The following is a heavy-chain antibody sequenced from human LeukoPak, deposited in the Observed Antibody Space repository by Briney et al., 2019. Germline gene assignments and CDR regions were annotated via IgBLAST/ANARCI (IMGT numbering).Heavy chain of an antibody. CDR1: GGSVSSGSYY. J-gene: IGHJ3*02. Sequence: SETLSLTCTVSGGSVSSGSYYWSWIRQPPGKGLEWIGYIYYSGSTNYNPSLKSRVTISVDTSKNQCSLELGSVTAAGTGVFYCARVASGYDVFDIWGQGTMVTVSS. D-gene: IGHD3-3*01. CDR3: ARVASGYDVFDI. CDR2: IYYSGST. V-gene: IGHV4-61*01.